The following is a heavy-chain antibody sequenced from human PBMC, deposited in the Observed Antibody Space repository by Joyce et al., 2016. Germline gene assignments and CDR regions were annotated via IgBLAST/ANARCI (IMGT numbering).Heavy chain of an antibody. CDR2: ISHRGTT. V-gene: IGHV4-30-4*08. CDR1: GASITTGDFF. D-gene: IGHD4-23*01. CDR3: VRGIGGFYYGVDV. J-gene: IGHJ6*02. Sequence: QVQLQESGPGLVKPSQTLSLSCTVSGASITTGDFFWGWIRQTPRKGIEWIGFISHRGTTLYSPSLKGRLIMSLDAYKNQFFLTLNSVTAADTAMFYCVRGIGGFYYGVDVWGQGTAVIVSS.